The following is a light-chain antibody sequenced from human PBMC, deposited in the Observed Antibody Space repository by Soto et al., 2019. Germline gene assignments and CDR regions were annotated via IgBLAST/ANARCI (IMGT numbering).Light chain of an antibody. J-gene: IGKJ5*01. CDR1: QSVSTSS. V-gene: IGKV3D-20*02. CDR2: GAS. CDR3: QHRSNWPIT. Sequence: EILLTQSPCTLALSPGARATLSCRASQSVSTSSLAWYQQKGGQAPRLLIHGASSRATGIPERFSGSGSGTDFTLTISRLEPEDFALYHCQHRSNWPITFGQGTRLEIK.